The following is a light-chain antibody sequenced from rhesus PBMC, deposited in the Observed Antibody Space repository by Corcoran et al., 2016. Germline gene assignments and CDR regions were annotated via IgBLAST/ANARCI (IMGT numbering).Light chain of an antibody. J-gene: IGKJ1*01. CDR1: QNIYSN. CDR2: AAS. CDR3: QHYYDDPPT. V-gene: IGKV1-44*03. Sequence: DIQMTQSPSALSASVGDRVTISCRASQNIYSNLALYQQKPEKAPKLLIYAASSLQTGIPSRFSGHGSGTGFTLTLRSLQPEDSAAYYCQHYYDDPPTFGQGTKVEIK.